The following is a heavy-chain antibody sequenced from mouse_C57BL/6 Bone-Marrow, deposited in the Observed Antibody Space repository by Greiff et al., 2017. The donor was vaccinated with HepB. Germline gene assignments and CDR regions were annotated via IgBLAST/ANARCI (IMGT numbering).Heavy chain of an antibody. J-gene: IGHJ2*01. V-gene: IGHV1-66*01. Sequence: QVQLQQSGPELVKPGASVKISCKASGYAFSSSWMNWVKQRPGQGLEWIGWIYPGSGNTKYNEKFKGKATLTADTSSSTAYMQLSSLTSEDSAVYYCARDPYDYGSQGTTLTVSS. CDR2: IYPGSGNT. CDR1: GYAFSSSW. CDR3: ARDPYDY.